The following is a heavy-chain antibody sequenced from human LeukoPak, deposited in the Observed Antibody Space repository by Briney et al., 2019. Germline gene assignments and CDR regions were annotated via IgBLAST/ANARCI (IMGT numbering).Heavy chain of an antibody. V-gene: IGHV3-30*02. CDR1: GFTFSSYG. J-gene: IGHJ4*02. CDR2: IRYDGSNK. Sequence: GGSLRLSCAASGFTFSSYGMHGVRQAPGKGLEWVAFIRYDGSNKYYPDSVKGRFTISRDNSKNTLYLQMNSLRAEDTAVYYCAARPEVLFWGTYRTPELGFWGQGTLVTVSS. CDR3: AARPEVLFWGTYRTPELGF. D-gene: IGHD3-16*02.